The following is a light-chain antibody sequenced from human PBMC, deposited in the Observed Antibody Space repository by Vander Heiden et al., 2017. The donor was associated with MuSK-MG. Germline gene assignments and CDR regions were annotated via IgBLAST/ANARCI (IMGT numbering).Light chain of an antibody. J-gene: IGLJ3*02. Sequence: QSVLPQPPSASGPPGQRVTLACSGSDYNIATSTVSWYQQLHGMAPHLLIYRTNKRPSGVPDRVSGSKSGPSASLIISSLQSEDEADYSCAAWDDSRNGPVFGGGTKLTVL. V-gene: IGLV1-44*01. CDR2: RTN. CDR1: DYNIATST. CDR3: AAWDDSRNGPV.